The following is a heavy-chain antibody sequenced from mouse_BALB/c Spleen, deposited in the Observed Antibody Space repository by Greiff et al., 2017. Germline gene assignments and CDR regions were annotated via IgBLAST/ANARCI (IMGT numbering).Heavy chain of an antibody. V-gene: IGHV3-2*02. Sequence: DVKLVESGPGLVKPSQSLSLTCTVTGYSITSDYAWNWIRQFPGNKLEWMGYISYSGSTSYNPSLKSRISITRDTSKNQFFLQLNSVTTEDTATYYCAREGSSGYERVDYAMDYWGQGTSVTVSS. CDR1: GYSITSDYA. CDR3: AREGSSGYERVDYAMDY. D-gene: IGHD3-1*01. J-gene: IGHJ4*01. CDR2: ISYSGST.